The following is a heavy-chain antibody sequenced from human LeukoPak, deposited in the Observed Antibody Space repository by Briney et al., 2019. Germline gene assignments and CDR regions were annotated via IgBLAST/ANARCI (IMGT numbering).Heavy chain of an antibody. J-gene: IGHJ6*03. CDR2: INPNSGGT. CDR3: ARTPPGGASHYYYYMDV. Sequence: ASVKVSCKASGYTFTGYYMHWVRQAPGQGLEWMGWINPNSGGTNYAQKFQGRVTMTRDTSISTAYMELSRLRSDDTAVYYCARTPPGGASHYYYYMDVWGKGTTVTVPS. D-gene: IGHD3-10*01. CDR1: GYTFTGYY. V-gene: IGHV1-2*02.